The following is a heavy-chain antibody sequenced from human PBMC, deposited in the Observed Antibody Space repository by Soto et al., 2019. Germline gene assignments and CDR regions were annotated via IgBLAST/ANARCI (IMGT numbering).Heavy chain of an antibody. J-gene: IGHJ5*02. V-gene: IGHV4-28*01. D-gene: IGHD6-25*01. CDR3: ARPHGGSSGWDNWFDP. CDR1: GYSIRNNNW. Sequence: LSETLSLTCAVSGYSIRNNNWWAWIRQPPGKGLEWIGYIHYSGGTYYNLSLKSRVTMSVDMSKKQFSLKLSSVTAADTAVYYCARPHGGSSGWDNWFDPWGQGTLVTVSS. CDR2: IHYSGGT.